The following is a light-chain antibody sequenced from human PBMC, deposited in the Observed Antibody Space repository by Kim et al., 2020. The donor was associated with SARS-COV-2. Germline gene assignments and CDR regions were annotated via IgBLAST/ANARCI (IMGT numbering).Light chain of an antibody. CDR2: SVS. V-gene: IGLV2-11*01. J-gene: IGLJ1*01. CDR1: SSDVGGYNY. Sequence: QSALTQPRSLSGSPGQSVTISCTGTSSDVGGYNYVSWYQHHPGKAPKLMIYSVSKRPSGVPDPFSGSKSGNTASLTISGLQAEDEADYYCCSYTGTNPSKVFGTGTKVTVL. CDR3: CSYTGTNPSKV.